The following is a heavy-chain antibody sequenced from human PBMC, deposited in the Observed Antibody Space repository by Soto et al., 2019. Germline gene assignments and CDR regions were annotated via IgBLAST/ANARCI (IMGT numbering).Heavy chain of an antibody. V-gene: IGHV1-69*13. CDR1: GGTFSSYA. D-gene: IGHD3-16*01. CDR3: ARIFLGRNRGDYVFGSAIIEGLAG. J-gene: IGHJ6*04. CDR2: IIPIFGTA. Sequence: GASVKFSCKASGGTFSSYAISWVRQAPGQGLEWMGGIIPIFGTANYAQKFQGRVTITADESTSTAYMELSSLRSEYTAVYYCARIFLGRNRGDYVFGSAIIEGLAGWGKGHTVTV.